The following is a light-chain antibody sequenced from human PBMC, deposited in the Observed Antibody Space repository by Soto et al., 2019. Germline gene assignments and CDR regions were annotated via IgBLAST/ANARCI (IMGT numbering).Light chain of an antibody. CDR2: TTS. J-gene: IGKJ1*01. CDR3: QQYNSYWT. CDR1: QGISTD. V-gene: IGKV1-17*01. Sequence: DVQMTQSPSSLSASVGDRVTITCRASQGISTDLNWYQQKPGKAPKLLIYTTSSLQSGVPSRFSGSGSGTEFTLTINSLQPDDFATYYCQQYNSYWTFGQGTKVDI.